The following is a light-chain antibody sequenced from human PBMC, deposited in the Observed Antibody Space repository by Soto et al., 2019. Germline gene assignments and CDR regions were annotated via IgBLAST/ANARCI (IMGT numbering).Light chain of an antibody. J-gene: IGKJ2*02. Sequence: DIQMTQSPSSLSASVGDRVTITCRSSQSIVSYLNWYQQKPGRAPQLLIYAASSLQSGVPARFSGGGSGTDFTLSISSLQPEDSAIYYCQQTYSGPRTFGQGTKLEIK. V-gene: IGKV1-39*01. CDR1: QSIVSY. CDR3: QQTYSGPRT. CDR2: AAS.